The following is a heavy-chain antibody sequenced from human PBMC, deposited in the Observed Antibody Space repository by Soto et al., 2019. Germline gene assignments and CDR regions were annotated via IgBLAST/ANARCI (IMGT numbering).Heavy chain of an antibody. CDR2: IIPIFGTA. CDR1: GGTFSSYA. D-gene: IGHD3-10*01. J-gene: IGHJ6*02. Sequence: SVKVSCKASGGTFSSYAISWVRQAPGQGLEWMGGIIPIFGTANYAQKFQGRVTITADKSTSTAYMELSSLRSEDTAVYYCARDSGTYYYGSGSWGMDVWGQGTSVTVSS. CDR3: ARDSGTYYYGSGSWGMDV. V-gene: IGHV1-69*06.